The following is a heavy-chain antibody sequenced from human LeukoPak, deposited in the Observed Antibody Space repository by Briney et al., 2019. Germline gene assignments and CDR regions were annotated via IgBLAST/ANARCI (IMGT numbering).Heavy chain of an antibody. V-gene: IGHV1-69*13. CDR2: IIPIFGTA. J-gene: IGHJ3*02. CDR3: AREGGYSYGRGAFDI. CDR1: GGTFSSYA. Sequence: SVKVSCKASGGTFSSYAISWVRQAPGQGLEWMGGIIPIFGTANYAQKFQGRVTITADESTSTAYMELSSLRSEDTAVYYCAREGGYSYGRGAFDIWGQGTMVTVSS. D-gene: IGHD5-18*01.